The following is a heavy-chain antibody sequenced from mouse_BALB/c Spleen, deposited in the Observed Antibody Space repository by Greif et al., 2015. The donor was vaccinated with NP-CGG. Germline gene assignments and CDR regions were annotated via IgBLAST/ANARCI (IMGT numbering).Heavy chain of an antibody. CDR2: INSNGGST. CDR1: GFTFSSYG. CDR3: ARVGNYFDY. D-gene: IGHD1-1*02. V-gene: IGHV5-6-3*01. J-gene: IGHJ2*01. Sequence: DVMLVESGGGLVQPGGSLKLSCAASGFTFSSYGMSWVRQTPDKRLELVATINSNGGSTYYPDSVKGRFTISRDNAKNTLYLQMSSLKSEDTAMYYCARVGNYFDYWGQGTTLTVSS.